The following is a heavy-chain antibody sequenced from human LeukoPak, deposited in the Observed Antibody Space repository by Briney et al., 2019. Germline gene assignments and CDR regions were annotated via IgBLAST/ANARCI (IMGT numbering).Heavy chain of an antibody. CDR1: GASVSTSPYY. J-gene: IGHJ4*02. Sequence: SETLSLTCTVSGASVSTSPYYWSWIRPPPGKGLEYIGYISYRGSTDYNPSLNSRVTISVDTSENQFSLRLNYVTAADTAVYYCARLTYDERGSDLFDYWGQGTLVTVSS. CDR2: ISYRGST. V-gene: IGHV4-61*01. CDR3: ARLTYDERGSDLFDY. D-gene: IGHD5-12*01.